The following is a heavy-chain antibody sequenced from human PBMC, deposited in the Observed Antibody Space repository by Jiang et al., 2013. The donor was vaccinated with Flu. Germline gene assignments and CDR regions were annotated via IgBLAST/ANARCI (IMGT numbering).Heavy chain of an antibody. V-gene: IGHV6-1*01. CDR2: TYYRSKWYN. J-gene: IGHJ4*02. Sequence: QTLSLTCAISGDSVSSNSAAWNWIRQSPSRGLEWLGRTYYRSKWYNDYAVSVKSRITINPDTSKNQFSLQLNSVTPEDTAVYYCARDERTHYYDSSSPLDYWGQGTLVTVSS. CDR3: ARDERTHYYDSSSPLDY. CDR1: GDSVSSNSAA. D-gene: IGHD3-22*01.